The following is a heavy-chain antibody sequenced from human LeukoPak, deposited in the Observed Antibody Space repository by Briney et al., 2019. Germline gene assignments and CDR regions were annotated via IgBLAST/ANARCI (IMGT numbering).Heavy chain of an antibody. V-gene: IGHV4-4*07. CDR3: ARSGRYYYDSSGRPFDY. Sequence: PSETLSLTCTVSGGSISSYYWSWIRQPAGKGLEWIGRTYTSGSTNYNPSLKSRVTMSVDTSKNQFSLKLSSVTAADTAVYYCARSGRYYYDSSGRPFDYWGQGTLVTVSS. CDR2: TYTSGST. D-gene: IGHD3-22*01. J-gene: IGHJ4*02. CDR1: GGSISSYY.